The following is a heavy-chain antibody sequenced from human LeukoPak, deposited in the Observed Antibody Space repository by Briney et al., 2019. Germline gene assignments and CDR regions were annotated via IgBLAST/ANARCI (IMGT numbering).Heavy chain of an antibody. Sequence: SETLSLTCTVSGGSISSYYWSWIRQPAGKGLEWIGRIYTSGSTNYNPSLESRVTMSVDTSKNQFSLKLSSVTAADTAVYYCARDRIQLWQYVYYYYYGMDVWGQGTTVTVSS. CDR1: GGSISSYY. V-gene: IGHV4-4*07. J-gene: IGHJ6*02. CDR3: ARDRIQLWQYVYYYYYGMDV. CDR2: IYTSGST. D-gene: IGHD5-18*01.